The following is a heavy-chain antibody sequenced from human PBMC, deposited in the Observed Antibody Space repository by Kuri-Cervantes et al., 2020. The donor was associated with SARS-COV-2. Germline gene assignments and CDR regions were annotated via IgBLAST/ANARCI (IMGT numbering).Heavy chain of an antibody. Sequence: ASVKVSCKASGYTFTSYDINWVRQATGQGLEWMGWMNPNSGNTGYAQKFQGRVTITRNTSISTAYMELSSLRSEDTAVYYCSRAFCNYVDWFDPWGQGTPVTVSS. CDR3: SRAFCNYVDWFDP. J-gene: IGHJ5*01. D-gene: IGHD4-11*01. CDR1: GYTFTSYD. V-gene: IGHV1-8*03. CDR2: MNPNSGNT.